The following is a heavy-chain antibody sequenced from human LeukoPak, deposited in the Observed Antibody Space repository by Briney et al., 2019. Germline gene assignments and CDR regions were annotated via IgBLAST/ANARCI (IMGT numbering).Heavy chain of an antibody. CDR2: IKQDGSEK. J-gene: IGHJ3*02. Sequence: GGSLRLSCAASGFTFSSYWMSWVRQAPGKGLEWVANIKQDGSEKYYVDSVKGRFTISRDNTKNSLYLQMNSLRAEDTAVYYCAIGGGKRKNDAFDIWGQGTMVTVSS. V-gene: IGHV3-7*01. D-gene: IGHD4-23*01. CDR1: GFTFSSYW. CDR3: AIGGGKRKNDAFDI.